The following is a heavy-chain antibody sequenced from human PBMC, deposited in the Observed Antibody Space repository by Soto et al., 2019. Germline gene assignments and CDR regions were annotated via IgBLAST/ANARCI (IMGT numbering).Heavy chain of an antibody. Sequence: EVQLVESGGVVVQPGGSLRLSCAASGFTFDDYTMHWVRQAPGKGLEWVSIISWDGGSTYYADSVKGRFTISRDNSKNSLYLQMNSLRTEDTALYYCAKGGGYDDYPLGYWGQRALVTVSS. CDR3: AKGGGYDDYPLGY. CDR1: GFTFDDYT. V-gene: IGHV3-43*01. J-gene: IGHJ4*02. D-gene: IGHD4-17*01. CDR2: ISWDGGST.